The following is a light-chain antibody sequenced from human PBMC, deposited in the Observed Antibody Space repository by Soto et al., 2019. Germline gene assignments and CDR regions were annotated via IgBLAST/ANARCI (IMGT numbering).Light chain of an antibody. J-gene: IGKJ3*01. CDR1: QGVSGSY. Sequence: EIVLTQSPGTLSLSPGEGATLSCRASQGVSGSYLAWYQHKPGQAPRLLIYGASSRASGIPDRFSGSGSGTDFTLTINRLEPEDFAVYYCQQYGASVTFGPGTKVDLK. CDR2: GAS. CDR3: QQYGASVT. V-gene: IGKV3-20*01.